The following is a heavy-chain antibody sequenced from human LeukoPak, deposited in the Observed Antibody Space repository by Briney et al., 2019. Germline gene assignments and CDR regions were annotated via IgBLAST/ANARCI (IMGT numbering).Heavy chain of an antibody. CDR2: IWADGTHE. D-gene: IGHD3-10*01. Sequence: GGSLRLSCAASGFTFSSYGMHWVRQAPGKGLEWVAVIWADGTHEDYIDSVKGRFTISRDNSKNTLYLQMNSLRADDTAVYYCAINHYGSNSDIFDIWGQGTMVTVSS. CDR3: AINHYGSNSDIFDI. V-gene: IGHV3-33*01. J-gene: IGHJ3*02. CDR1: GFTFSSYG.